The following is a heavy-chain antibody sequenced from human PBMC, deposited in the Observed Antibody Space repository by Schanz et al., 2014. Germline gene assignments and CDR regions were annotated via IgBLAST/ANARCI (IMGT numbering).Heavy chain of an antibody. CDR3: ARDGVDAAAGGNY. CDR2: ISGSNGNT. J-gene: IGHJ4*02. CDR1: GYTFISYG. D-gene: IGHD6-13*01. V-gene: IGHV1-18*01. Sequence: QVQLVQSGAEVRKPGASVKVSCKASGYTFISYGISWVRQAPGQGLEWLGWISGSNGNTNYTQKFQGRVTMTIDPYTSTVYMELSSLRSEDTAVYYCARDGVDAAAGGNYWGQGTLVTVAS.